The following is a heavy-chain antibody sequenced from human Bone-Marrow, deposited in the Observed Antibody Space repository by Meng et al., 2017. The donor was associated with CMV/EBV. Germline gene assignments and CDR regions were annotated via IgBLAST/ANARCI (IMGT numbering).Heavy chain of an antibody. J-gene: IGHJ4*02. CDR1: GGSISSSSYY. D-gene: IGHD2-2*01. CDR2: IYYSGST. V-gene: IGHV4-39*07. CDR3: ARVSGDIVVVPAYV. Sequence: SETLSLTCTVSGGSISSSSYYWGWIRQPPGKGLEWIGSIYYSGSTYYNPSLKSRVTISVDTSKNQFSLKLSSVTAADTAVYYCARVSGDIVVVPAYVCGQATLVTSSS.